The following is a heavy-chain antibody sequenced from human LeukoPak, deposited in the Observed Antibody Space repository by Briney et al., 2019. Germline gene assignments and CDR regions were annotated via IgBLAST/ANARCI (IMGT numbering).Heavy chain of an antibody. CDR2: IWYDGNNK. CDR3: VRQQRYYYDSSGYVFDY. CDR1: GFSFSNYG. D-gene: IGHD3-22*01. V-gene: IGHV3-33*01. Sequence: PGRSLRLSCVASGFSFSNYGMHWVRQAPGKGLEWVAIIWYDGNNKYYVDSVKGRFTISRDNSENTLYLQMNSLRAEDTAVYYCVRQQRYYYDSSGYVFDYWGQGTLVTVSS. J-gene: IGHJ4*02.